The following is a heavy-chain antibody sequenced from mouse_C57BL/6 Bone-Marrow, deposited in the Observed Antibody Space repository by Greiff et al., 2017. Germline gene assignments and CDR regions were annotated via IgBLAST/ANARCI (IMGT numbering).Heavy chain of an antibody. J-gene: IGHJ1*03. CDR3: LTGTDYWYFDV. CDR2: INPSSGYT. V-gene: IGHV1-7*01. CDR1: GYTFTSYW. Sequence: QVQLQQSGAELAKPGASVKLSCKASGYTFTSYWMHWVKQRPGQGLEWIGYINPSSGYTKYNQKFKDKATLTADKSSSTAYMQLSSLTYEDSAVYYCLTGTDYWYFDVWGTGTTVTVSS. D-gene: IGHD4-1*01.